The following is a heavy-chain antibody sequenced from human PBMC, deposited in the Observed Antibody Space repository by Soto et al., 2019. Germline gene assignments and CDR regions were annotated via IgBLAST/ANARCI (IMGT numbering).Heavy chain of an antibody. CDR1: GFTFSSYA. V-gene: IGHV3-23*01. CDR2: ISGSGDST. CDR3: ARRGSGCDYDY. D-gene: IGHD1-26*01. Sequence: EVQLLESGGGLVQPGGSLRLSCAASGFTFSSYARRWVRQAPVKGLEWVSAISGSGDSTYYADSVKGRFTISRDNSKNTLYLQMNSLRAEDTAVYYCARRGSGCDYDYWGQGTLVNVSS. J-gene: IGHJ4*02.